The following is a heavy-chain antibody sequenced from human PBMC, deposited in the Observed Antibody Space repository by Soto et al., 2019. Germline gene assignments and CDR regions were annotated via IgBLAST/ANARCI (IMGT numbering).Heavy chain of an antibody. V-gene: IGHV4-61*01. CDR3: AREGCSGGSCFSGHLLDY. Sequence: QVQLQESGPGLVKPSETLSLTCTVSGGSVSSGSYYWSWIRQPPGKGLEWIGYIYYSGSTNYNPSLKSRVTISVDTSKNQFSLKLSSVTAADTAVYYCAREGCSGGSCFSGHLLDYWGQGTLVTVSS. CDR1: GGSVSSGSYY. CDR2: IYYSGST. J-gene: IGHJ4*02. D-gene: IGHD2-15*01.